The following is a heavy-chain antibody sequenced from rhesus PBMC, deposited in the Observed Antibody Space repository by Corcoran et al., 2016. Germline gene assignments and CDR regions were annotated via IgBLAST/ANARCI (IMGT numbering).Heavy chain of an antibody. CDR3: ARGTYYFDY. V-gene: IGHV1S10*01. Sequence: QVQLVQSGAEVKKPGASVKVSCKVSGFTFGSFAIRRVRKAPGQGGEWMGGIVHRVGLTNDAQKFQVRVKITAATSTITAYMELSSLISEDSAVDYCARGTYYFDYWGQGVLVTVSS. CDR1: GFTFGSFA. J-gene: IGHJ4*01. CDR2: IVHRVGLT.